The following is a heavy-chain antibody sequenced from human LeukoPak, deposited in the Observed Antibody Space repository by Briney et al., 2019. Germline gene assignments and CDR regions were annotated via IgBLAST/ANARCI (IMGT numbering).Heavy chain of an antibody. J-gene: IGHJ4*02. CDR1: GFTFRSYW. CDR3: ARDVGGSLDY. CDR2: IKEDESAK. D-gene: IGHD3-16*01. V-gene: IGHV3-7*01. Sequence: PGGSLRLSCAASGFTFRSYWMAWVRQAPGKGLEWVANIKEDESAKHQSDSVKGRFTISRDNAQNSVYLQMSSLRGEDTAVYYCARDVGGSLDYWGQGTPVTVPS.